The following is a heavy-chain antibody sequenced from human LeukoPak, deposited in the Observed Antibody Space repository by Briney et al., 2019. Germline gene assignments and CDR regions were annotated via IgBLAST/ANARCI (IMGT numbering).Heavy chain of an antibody. CDR3: AREKRDDSTNVVFDI. J-gene: IGHJ3*02. V-gene: IGHV4-4*07. CDR2: FCTGGST. CDR1: GGSITSYF. Sequence: SETLSLTCTVSGGSITSYFWSWIRQPAGKGLEWIGRFCTGGSTNYNPSLKSRVTISVDKSKNQFSLKLSSVTAADTAVYYCAREKRDDSTNVVFDIWGQGTMVTVS. D-gene: IGHD5-24*01.